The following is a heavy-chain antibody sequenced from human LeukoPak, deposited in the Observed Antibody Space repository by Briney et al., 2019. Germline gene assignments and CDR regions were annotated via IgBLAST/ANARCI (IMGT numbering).Heavy chain of an antibody. D-gene: IGHD2-15*01. CDR2: IYYSGST. V-gene: IGHV4-59*01. Sequence: SETLSLTCTVSGGSISSYYWSWIRQPPGKGLEWIGCIYYSGSTNYNPSLKSRVTMSVDTSKNQFSLKLSSVTAADTAVYYCARGYCSGGSCYPSVAYWGQGTLVTVSS. J-gene: IGHJ4*02. CDR3: ARGYCSGGSCYPSVAY. CDR1: GGSISSYY.